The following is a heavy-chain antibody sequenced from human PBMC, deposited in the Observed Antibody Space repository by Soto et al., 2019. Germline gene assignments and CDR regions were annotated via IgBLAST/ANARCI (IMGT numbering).Heavy chain of an antibody. CDR3: ARDLMPPHYGDYYYYYGMDV. J-gene: IGHJ6*02. CDR1: GFTFSSYW. Sequence: VQLVESGGGLVQPGGSLRLSCAASGFTFSSYWMHWVRQAPGKGLVWVSRINSDGSSTSYGDSVKGRFTISRDNAKNTLYLQKNNLRAEDTAVYYCARDLMPPHYGDYYYYYGMDVWGQGTTVTVSS. CDR2: INSDGSST. V-gene: IGHV3-74*01. D-gene: IGHD4-17*01.